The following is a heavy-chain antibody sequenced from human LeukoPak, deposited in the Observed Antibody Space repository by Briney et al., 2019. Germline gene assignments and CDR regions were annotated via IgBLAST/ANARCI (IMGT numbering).Heavy chain of an antibody. J-gene: IGHJ4*02. CDR3: ASSGSDTHYPGN. V-gene: IGHV4-59*08. D-gene: IGHD3-10*01. Sequence: PSETLSLTCTVSGGXIRNYYCSWIRQTPGKGLEWIGYIYYRGSTNYNPSLKSRVTISVDTSRNQVSLSLSSVTAADTAVYYCASSGSDTHYPGNWGQGTLVTVSS. CDR2: IYYRGST. CDR1: GGXIRNYY.